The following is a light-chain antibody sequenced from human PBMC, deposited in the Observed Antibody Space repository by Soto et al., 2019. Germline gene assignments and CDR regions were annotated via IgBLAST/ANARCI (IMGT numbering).Light chain of an antibody. CDR2: AAS. CDR3: LQDINSPWT. J-gene: IGKJ1*01. CDR1: QGIRND. Sequence: IQMTQSPSSLAASLGDRVTITCRASQGIRNDLGWYQQKPGKAPKRLIYAASSLQSGVPSRFRGSGSGTDFALAISSLQPEDSATYYCLQDINSPWTFGQGTKVDIK. V-gene: IGKV1-6*01.